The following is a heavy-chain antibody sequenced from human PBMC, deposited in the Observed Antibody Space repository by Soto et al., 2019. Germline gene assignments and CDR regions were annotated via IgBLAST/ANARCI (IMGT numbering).Heavy chain of an antibody. CDR1: GYAFTTYG. J-gene: IGHJ4*02. Sequence: QVHLLQSGAEVKTPGASVKVSCKGSGYAFTTYGITWVRQAPGQGLEWMGWISAHNGNTNYAQKLQGRVTVTRDTSTSTAYMELRSLRSDDTAVYYCARGRYGDYWGQGALVTVSS. CDR2: ISAHNGNT. CDR3: ARGRYGDY. D-gene: IGHD1-1*01. V-gene: IGHV1-18*01.